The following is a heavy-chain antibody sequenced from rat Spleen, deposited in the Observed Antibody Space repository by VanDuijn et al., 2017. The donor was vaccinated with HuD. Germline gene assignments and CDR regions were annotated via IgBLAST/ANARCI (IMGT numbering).Heavy chain of an antibody. CDR2: ISYGDSSGHSST. D-gene: IGHD1-9*01. V-gene: IGHV5-31*01. Sequence: EVQLVESGGGLVQPGRSLKLSCEASGFTFNKYWMTWIRQAPGKGLEWIASISYGDSSGHSSTYYRDSVKGRFTISRDNAKSTLSLQMDSLRSEDTATYYCARRHYGYTDYFDYWGQGVMVTVSS. CDR1: GFTFNKYW. J-gene: IGHJ2*01. CDR3: ARRHYGYTDYFDY.